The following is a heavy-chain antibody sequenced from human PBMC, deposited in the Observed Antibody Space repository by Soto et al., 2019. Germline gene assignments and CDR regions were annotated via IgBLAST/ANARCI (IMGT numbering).Heavy chain of an antibody. CDR3: ARLRLTTVANLDY. J-gene: IGHJ4*02. D-gene: IGHD4-17*01. CDR1: GYSFTTYW. Sequence: LGESLKISCKGSGYSFTTYWISWVRQMPGKGLEWMGRIDPSDSYTNYSPSFQGHVTISADKSISTAYLQWSSLKASDTAMYYCARLRLTTVANLDYWGQGTLVTVSS. CDR2: IDPSDSYT. V-gene: IGHV5-10-1*01.